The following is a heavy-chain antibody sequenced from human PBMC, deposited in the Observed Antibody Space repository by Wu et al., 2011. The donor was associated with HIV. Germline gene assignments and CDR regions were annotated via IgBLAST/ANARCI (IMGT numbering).Heavy chain of an antibody. CDR1: GGTFNSYG. Sequence: QVQLVQSGAAVKKPGSSVKVSCKASGGTFNSYGITWVRQAPGQGLEWMGRIIPIFDTSDYAHKFQGRLTITADTSTSTAYMELSSLRSEDTAVYYCATNGAFSSSRRRAFGMDVWGQGTTVTVSS. CDR2: IIPIFDTS. V-gene: IGHV1-69*14. D-gene: IGHD6-13*01. CDR3: ATNGAFSSSRRRAFGMDV. J-gene: IGHJ6*02.